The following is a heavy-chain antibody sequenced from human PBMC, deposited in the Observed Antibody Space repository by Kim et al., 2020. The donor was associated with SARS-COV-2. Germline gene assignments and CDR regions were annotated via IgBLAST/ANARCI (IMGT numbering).Heavy chain of an antibody. V-gene: IGHV1-3*01. Sequence: ASVKVSCKASGYTFTSYAMHWVRQAPGQRLEWMGWINAGNGNTKYSQKFQGRVTITRDTSASTAYMELSSLRSEDTAVYYCARSVSLDVLRFLEWLSWGSNFDYWGQGTLVTVSS. CDR3: ARSVSLDVLRFLEWLSWGSNFDY. J-gene: IGHJ4*02. CDR2: INAGNGNT. D-gene: IGHD3-3*01. CDR1: GYTFTSYA.